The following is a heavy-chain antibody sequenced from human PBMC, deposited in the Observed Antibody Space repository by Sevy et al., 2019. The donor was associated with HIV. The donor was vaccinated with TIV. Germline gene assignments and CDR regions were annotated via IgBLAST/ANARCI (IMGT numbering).Heavy chain of an antibody. CDR1: GYTFTGYY. V-gene: IGHV1-2*02. J-gene: IGHJ6*02. Sequence: ASVNVSCKASGYTFTGYYMHWVRQAPGQGLEWMGWINPNSGGTNYAQKFQGRVTMTRDTSISTAYMELSRLRSDDTAVYYCARDPRRITMVRGDYYYGMDVWGQRTTVTVSS. D-gene: IGHD3-10*01. CDR3: ARDPRRITMVRGDYYYGMDV. CDR2: INPNSGGT.